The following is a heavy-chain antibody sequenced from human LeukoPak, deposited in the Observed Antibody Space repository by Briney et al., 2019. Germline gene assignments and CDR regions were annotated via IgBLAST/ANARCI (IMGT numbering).Heavy chain of an antibody. V-gene: IGHV3-30*04. Sequence: PGRPLRLSCAASGFIFSSYAMHWVRQAPGKGLEWVAVISYDGSNKYYADSVKGRFTISRDNSKNTLYLQMNSLRAEDTAVYYCARDGRYYDILTGYYYFDYWGQGTLVTVSS. CDR2: ISYDGSNK. D-gene: IGHD3-9*01. CDR3: ARDGRYYDILTGYYYFDY. J-gene: IGHJ4*02. CDR1: GFIFSSYA.